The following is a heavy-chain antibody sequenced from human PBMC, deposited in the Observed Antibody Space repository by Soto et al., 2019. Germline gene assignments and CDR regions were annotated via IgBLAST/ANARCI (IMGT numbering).Heavy chain of an antibody. D-gene: IGHD1-1*01. Sequence: QVQLVQSGAEVKKPGASVKVSCKASGYTFTSYDINWVRQATGQGLEWMGWMNPNSGNTGYAQKFQGRVTMTRNTSTRTDYMELSSLRSEDTAVYYCASERTGTTSMDVWGQGTTVTVSS. CDR2: MNPNSGNT. CDR3: ASERTGTTSMDV. J-gene: IGHJ6*02. CDR1: GYTFTSYD. V-gene: IGHV1-8*01.